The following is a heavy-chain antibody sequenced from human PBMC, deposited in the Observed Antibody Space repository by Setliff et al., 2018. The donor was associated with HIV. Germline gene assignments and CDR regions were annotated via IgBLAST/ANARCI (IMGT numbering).Heavy chain of an antibody. V-gene: IGHV1-2*02. CDR3: ASAGAWQRNALDI. Sequence: ASVKVSCKASGYTFTSDYMHWVRQAPGQGLEWMGWINPNNGGTNYAQKFQGRVTMTRDTSTNTVYMELSSLRSEDTAVYYCASAGAWQRNALDIWGQGTMVTVSS. CDR1: GYTFTSDY. CDR2: INPNNGGT. J-gene: IGHJ3*02. D-gene: IGHD5-12*01.